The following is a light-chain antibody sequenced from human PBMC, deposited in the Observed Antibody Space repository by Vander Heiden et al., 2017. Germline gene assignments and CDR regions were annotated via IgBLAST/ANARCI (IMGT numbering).Light chain of an antibody. J-gene: IGKJ4*01. V-gene: IGKV3-11*01. CDR3: QQRSNWHS. CDR2: DAS. CDR1: QSVSSY. Sequence: EIVLTQSPATLSLSPGERATLSCRASQSVSSYLAWYQQKPGQAPRLLIYDASNRATGIPARSSGSGSGTDFTLTISSLEPEDFAVYYCQQRSNWHSFGGGTKVEIK.